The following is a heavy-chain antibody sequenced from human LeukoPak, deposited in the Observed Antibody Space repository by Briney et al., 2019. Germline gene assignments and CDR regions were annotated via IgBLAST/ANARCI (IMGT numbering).Heavy chain of an antibody. J-gene: IGHJ4*02. CDR3: VGPGIAAAAY. Sequence: ASVKVSCKASGNTFMDFYTHWVRQAPGQGLEWTGRINPKSGATNYAQNFQGRVTMTRDTSISTAFMELSRLRFDDTAVYYCVGPGIAAAAYWGQGTLVTVSS. D-gene: IGHD6-13*01. V-gene: IGHV1-2*06. CDR1: GNTFMDFY. CDR2: INPKSGAT.